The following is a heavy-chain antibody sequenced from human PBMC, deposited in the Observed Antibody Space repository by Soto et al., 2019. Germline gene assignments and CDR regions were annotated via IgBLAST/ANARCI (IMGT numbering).Heavy chain of an antibody. CDR1: GFIFNNYA. D-gene: IGHD1-20*01. J-gene: IGHJ4*02. CDR3: AKVISGILWGNFDY. CDR2: ITGNGGST. V-gene: IGHV3-23*01. Sequence: EVQLLESGGGLVQPGGSPRLSCAASGFIFNNYAMTWVRQAPGKGLEWVSSITGNGGSTYYADSVKGRFTISRDNSKNTVYLQMNSLRAEDTAVYYCAKVISGILWGNFDYWGQGSLVTVSS.